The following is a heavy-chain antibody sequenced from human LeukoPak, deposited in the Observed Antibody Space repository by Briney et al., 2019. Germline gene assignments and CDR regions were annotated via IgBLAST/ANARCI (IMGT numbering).Heavy chain of an antibody. J-gene: IGHJ4*02. D-gene: IGHD5-18*01. CDR3: ARAKDSYGYSGFDY. V-gene: IGHV1-18*01. CDR1: GYTFTSYG. CDR2: ISAYNGNT. Sequence: GASVKVSCKASGYTFTSYGISWVRQAPGQGLEWMGWISAYNGNTNYAQKLQGRVTMTTDTSTSTAYMELRRLRSDDTAVYYCARAKDSYGYSGFDYWGQGTLVTVSS.